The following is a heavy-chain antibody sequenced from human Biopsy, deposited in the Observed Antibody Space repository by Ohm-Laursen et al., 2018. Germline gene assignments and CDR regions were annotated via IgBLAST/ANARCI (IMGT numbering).Heavy chain of an antibody. Sequence: SLRLSCAASGFIFSTYTMNWVRQAPGEGLEWVSSISSRSSDIYYADSVKGRFTISRDNAKNSLFLHMNSLRAEDTAVYYFVRESALKWYQSLSYFNDMDIWGQGTTVTVSS. CDR3: VRESALKWYQSLSYFNDMDI. D-gene: IGHD2-2*01. V-gene: IGHV3-21*01. CDR2: ISSRSSDI. CDR1: GFIFSTYT. J-gene: IGHJ6*02.